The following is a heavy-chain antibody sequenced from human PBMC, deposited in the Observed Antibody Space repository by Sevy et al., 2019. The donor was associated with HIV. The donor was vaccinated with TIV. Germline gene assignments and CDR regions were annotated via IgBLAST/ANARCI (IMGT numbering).Heavy chain of an antibody. D-gene: IGHD3-22*01. Sequence: SETLSLTCTVSGGSISSYYWSWIRQPAGKGLEWIGRIYTSGSTNYNPSLKSRVTMSVDTSKNQFSLKLSSVTAAETAVYYCARDLSASITMIVEGAFDIWGQGTMVTVSS. CDR2: IYTSGST. CDR3: ARDLSASITMIVEGAFDI. J-gene: IGHJ3*02. CDR1: GGSISSYY. V-gene: IGHV4-4*07.